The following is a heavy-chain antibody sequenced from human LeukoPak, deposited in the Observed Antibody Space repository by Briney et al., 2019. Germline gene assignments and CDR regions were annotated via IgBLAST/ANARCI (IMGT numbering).Heavy chain of an antibody. V-gene: IGHV3-11*03. CDR3: ARNRNYRSIDEKVAYFDY. CDR2: ISSSSSYT. Sequence: GGSLRLSCAASGVTFSDYYMSWIRQAPGKGLEWVAYISSSSSYTNNAASVTGRFTISRDTAKNSLYLQMNSLRAEDTAVYYCARNRNYRSIDEKVAYFDYWGQGTLVTVSS. J-gene: IGHJ4*02. CDR1: GVTFSDYY. D-gene: IGHD6-6*01.